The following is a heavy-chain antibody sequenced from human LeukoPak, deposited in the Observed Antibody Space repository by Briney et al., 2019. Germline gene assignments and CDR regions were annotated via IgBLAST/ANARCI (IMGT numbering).Heavy chain of an antibody. CDR3: ATVQYALLPGYLNYMEV. D-gene: IGHD3-9*01. CDR2: INPSGGST. Sequence: GASVKVSCKASGYTFTSYYMHWVRQAPGQGLEWMGIINPSGGSTSYAQKFQGRVTMTRDMSTSTVYMELSSLRSEDTAIYYCATVQYALLPGYLNYMEVWGKGTTVTISS. V-gene: IGHV1-46*01. J-gene: IGHJ6*03. CDR1: GYTFTSYY.